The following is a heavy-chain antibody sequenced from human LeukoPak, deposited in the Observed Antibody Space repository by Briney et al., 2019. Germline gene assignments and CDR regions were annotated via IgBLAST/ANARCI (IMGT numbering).Heavy chain of an antibody. Sequence: SVKVSCKASGGTFSSYAISWVRQAPGQGLEWMGGIIPIFGTANYAQKFQGRVTITADKSTSTAYMELSSLRSEDTAVYYCAGRGGSYGEYNLGWGQANYYYYYMDVWGKGTTVTVSS. J-gene: IGHJ6*03. D-gene: IGHD1-26*01. CDR2: IIPIFGTA. CDR3: AGRGGSYGEYNLGWGQANYYYYYMDV. V-gene: IGHV1-69*06. CDR1: GGTFSSYA.